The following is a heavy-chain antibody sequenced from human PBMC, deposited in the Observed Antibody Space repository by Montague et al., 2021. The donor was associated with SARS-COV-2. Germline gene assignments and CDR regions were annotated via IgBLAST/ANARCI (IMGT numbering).Heavy chain of an antibody. CDR2: INDDGSYK. J-gene: IGHJ4*02. D-gene: IGHD5-12*01. CDR3: VSGYTSGY. Sequence: SLRLSCAASGFTFSRYWVTWVRQAPGMGPEWVANINDDGSYKIYVDSVKGRFTVSRDNDKNVFYLQMNSLRVEDTAVYYCVSGYTSGYWGQGTLVSVSS. V-gene: IGHV3-7*01. CDR1: GFTFSRYW.